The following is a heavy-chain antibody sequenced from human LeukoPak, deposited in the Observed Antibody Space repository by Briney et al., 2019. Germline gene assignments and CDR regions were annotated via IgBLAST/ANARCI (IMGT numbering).Heavy chain of an antibody. Sequence: GGSLRLSCSASGFAFSRYGMHWVRQAPGKGLEYVSSISSSGGSTNYADSVKGRFTISRDNSKNTLYVDMSSLRPEDTAVYYCVKVRGGDSVFDYWGQGTLVTVSS. CDR3: VKVRGGDSVFDY. V-gene: IGHV3-64*05. D-gene: IGHD4-17*01. CDR1: GFAFSRYG. CDR2: ISSSGGST. J-gene: IGHJ4*02.